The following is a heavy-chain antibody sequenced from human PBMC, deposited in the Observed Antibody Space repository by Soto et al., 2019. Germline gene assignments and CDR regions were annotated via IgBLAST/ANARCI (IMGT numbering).Heavy chain of an antibody. D-gene: IGHD2-2*01. Sequence: ASVKVSWKDSGYTFTSCDINWVRQATGQGLECIGWMNPNSGNTGYAQKFQGRVTMTRNTYISTAYMELSSLRSEDTAVYYCAGGRRQSWKYQLIRSWFDPWGQETLVTVSS. CDR1: GYTFTSCD. J-gene: IGHJ5*02. V-gene: IGHV1-8*01. CDR2: MNPNSGNT. CDR3: AGGRRQSWKYQLIRSWFDP.